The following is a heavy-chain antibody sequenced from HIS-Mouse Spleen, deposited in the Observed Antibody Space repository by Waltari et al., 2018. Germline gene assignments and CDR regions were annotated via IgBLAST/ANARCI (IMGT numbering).Heavy chain of an antibody. Sequence: QVQLVESGGGVVQPGRSLRRPWAASGFTFGSSGRHCVRQAPGKGREWVAVISYDGINKYYADSVKGRFTISRDNSKNTLYLQMNSLRAEDTAVYYCAKDRGSPLYFDYWGQGTLVTVSS. CDR3: AKDRGSPLYFDY. V-gene: IGHV3-30*18. CDR1: GFTFGSSG. D-gene: IGHD1-26*01. CDR2: ISYDGINK. J-gene: IGHJ4*02.